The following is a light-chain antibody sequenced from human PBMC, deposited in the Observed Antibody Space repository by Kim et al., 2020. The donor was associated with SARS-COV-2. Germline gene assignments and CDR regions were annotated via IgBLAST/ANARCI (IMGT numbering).Light chain of an antibody. J-gene: IGKJ1*01. CDR2: GAS. Sequence: GENAPLSCRARQSVSSNLAWYQQRPGQAPRLLIYGASTRATGIPARFSGSGSGTEFTLTISSLQSEDFAVYYCQEYNRWPPWTFGQGTKVDIK. CDR3: QEYNRWPPWT. CDR1: QSVSSN. V-gene: IGKV3D-15*01.